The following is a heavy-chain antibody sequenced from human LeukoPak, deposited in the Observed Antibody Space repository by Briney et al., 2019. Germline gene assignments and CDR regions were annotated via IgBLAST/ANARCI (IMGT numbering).Heavy chain of an antibody. CDR3: AKGTSAVSNFDY. V-gene: IGHV3-11*01. Sequence: GGSLRLSCTTSGFTFSDFYMNWFRQAPGKGLEWVSYISDDGATPHYADSVKDRFTISRDNAKNSLYLQMNSLRAEDTAVYYCAKGTSAVSNFDYWGQGTLVTVSS. D-gene: IGHD5/OR15-5a*01. J-gene: IGHJ4*02. CDR1: GFTFSDFY. CDR2: ISDDGATP.